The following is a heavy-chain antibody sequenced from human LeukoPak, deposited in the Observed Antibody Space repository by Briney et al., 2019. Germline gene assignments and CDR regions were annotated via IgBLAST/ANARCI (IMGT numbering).Heavy chain of an antibody. D-gene: IGHD3-10*01. CDR1: GGSFSGYY. J-gene: IGHJ4*02. CDR2: INHSGST. V-gene: IGHV4-34*01. Sequence: PSETLSLTCAVYGGSFSGYYWSWIRQPPGEGLEWIGEINHSGSTNYNPSLKSRVTISVDTSKNQFSLKLSSVTAADTAVYYCARALVRGVIRGYFDYWGQGTLVTVSS. CDR3: ARALVRGVIRGYFDY.